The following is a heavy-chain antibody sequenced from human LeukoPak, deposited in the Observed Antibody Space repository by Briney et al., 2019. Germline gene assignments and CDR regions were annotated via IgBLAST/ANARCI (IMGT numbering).Heavy chain of an antibody. CDR2: IIPIFGTA. V-gene: IGHV1-69*13. Sequence: ASVKVSCKASGGTFSSYAISWVRQAPGQGLEWMGGIIPIFGTANYAQKFQGRVTITADESTNTAYMELSSLRSEDTAVYYCARDVASVAGTSFDPWGQGTLVTVSS. D-gene: IGHD6-19*01. CDR1: GGTFSSYA. CDR3: ARDVASVAGTSFDP. J-gene: IGHJ5*02.